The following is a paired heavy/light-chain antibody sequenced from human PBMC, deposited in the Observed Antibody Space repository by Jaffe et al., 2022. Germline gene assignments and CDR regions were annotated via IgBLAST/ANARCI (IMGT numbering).Heavy chain of an antibody. V-gene: IGHV3-23*01. CDR1: GFTFSSYA. J-gene: IGHJ6*03. D-gene: IGHD2-2*01. CDR3: ARRTPDYYYMDV. CDR2: ISGDTEGT. Sequence: EVQLLESGGDLVQPGGSLRLSCAASGFTFSSYAMRWVRQAPGKGLEWVSSISGDTEGTHYADSVKGRFTISRDNSKNTLYLQMNSLRAEDTAVYYCARRTPDYYYMDVWGKGTTVTVSS.
Light chain of an antibody. J-gene: IGKJ2*01. CDR3: LQSGSSPLYT. CDR1: QSVSSRY. Sequence: EIVLTQSPGTLSLSPGERVTLSCRASQSVSSRYLAWYQQKPGQAPRLLIYAASSRATGIPDRFSGSGSGTDFTLTISRLEPEDFAVYYCLQSGSSPLYTFGQGTKLEIK. CDR2: AAS. V-gene: IGKV3-20*01.